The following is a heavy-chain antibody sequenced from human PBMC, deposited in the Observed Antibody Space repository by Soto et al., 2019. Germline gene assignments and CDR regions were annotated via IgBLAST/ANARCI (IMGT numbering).Heavy chain of an antibody. Sequence: LSCAVSRESHNHLYWSWSRQAQGKGLEWIGDFYDGESTHYNPSVKSRVTISAARSSNQISLRTNTMTAADTAVCYCATVNWADRFSNWGQPMLVTVS. V-gene: IGHV4-34*01. D-gene: IGHD1-1*01. CDR3: ATVNWADRFSN. CDR2: FYDGEST. CDR1: RESHNHLY. J-gene: IGHJ4*02.